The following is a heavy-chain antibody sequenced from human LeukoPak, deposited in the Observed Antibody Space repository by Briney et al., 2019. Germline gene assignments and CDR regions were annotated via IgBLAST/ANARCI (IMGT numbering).Heavy chain of an antibody. V-gene: IGHV3-30*03. J-gene: IGHJ5*02. CDR1: GFTFSSYG. CDR2: ISYDGSNK. CDR3: ARDNSVRDEAWWFNP. Sequence: TGGSLRLSCAASGFTFSSYGMHWVRQAPGKGLEWVAVISYDGSNKYYADSVKGRFTISRDNSKNTLYLQMNSLRSEDTAVYYCARDNSVRDEAWWFNPWGQGTLVTVSS. D-gene: IGHD5-24*01.